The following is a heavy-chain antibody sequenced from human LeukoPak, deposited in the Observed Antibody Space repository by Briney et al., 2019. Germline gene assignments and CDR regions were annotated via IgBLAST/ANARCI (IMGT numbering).Heavy chain of an antibody. CDR2: ISGYNGNT. CDR3: ARGGYSSGPYYYYYYMDV. Sequence: ASVKVSCKASGYSFPSYGVSWVRQAPGQGLEWMGWISGYNGNTNYEQKYQGRVTLTTDTSTSTAYMELSSLRSEDTAVYYCARGGYSSGPYYYYYYMDVWGKGTTVTVSS. V-gene: IGHV1-18*01. D-gene: IGHD6-19*01. CDR1: GYSFPSYG. J-gene: IGHJ6*03.